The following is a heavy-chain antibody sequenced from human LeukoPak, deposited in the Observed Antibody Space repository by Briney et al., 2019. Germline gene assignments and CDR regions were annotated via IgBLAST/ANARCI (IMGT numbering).Heavy chain of an antibody. CDR2: ISSWSSAT. V-gene: IGHV3-48*02. J-gene: IGHJ4*02. Sequence: GGSLRLSCAASGFTFRNYNMNWVRQAPGKGLEWVSHISSWSSATYYADSVKGRFTISRDNAKNSLYLKLNSLRDEDSAVYYCERESGSGWFPDYWGQGTLVTVSS. D-gene: IGHD6-19*01. CDR3: ERESGSGWFPDY. CDR1: GFTFRNYN.